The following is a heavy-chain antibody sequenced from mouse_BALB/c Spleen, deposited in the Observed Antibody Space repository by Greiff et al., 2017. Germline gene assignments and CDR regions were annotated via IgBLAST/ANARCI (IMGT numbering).Heavy chain of an antibody. CDR3: ARSGYDYPMDY. D-gene: IGHD2-4*01. V-gene: IGHV1-34*02. CDR1: GYSFTGYY. CDR2: INPYNGAT. J-gene: IGHJ4*01. Sequence: VQLQQPGAELVKPGASVKLSCKASGYSFTGYYMHWVKQSHVKSLEWIGRINPYNGATSYNQNFKDKASLTVDKSSSTAYMELHSLTSEDSAVYYCARSGYDYPMDYWGQGTSVTVSS.